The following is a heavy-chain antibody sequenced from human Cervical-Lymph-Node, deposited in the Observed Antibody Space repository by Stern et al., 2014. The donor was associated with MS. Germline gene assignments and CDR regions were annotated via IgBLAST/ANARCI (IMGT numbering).Heavy chain of an antibody. J-gene: IGHJ4*02. CDR1: GFTLSIFG. V-gene: IGHV3-48*01. Sequence: EVQLVESGGGLVQPGGSLRLSCAAPGFTLSIFGMNWVRQATGKGLEWVSYSSSSSSTIYYADSVKGRFTISRDNAKDSLYLQMNSLRVEDTAVYYCARGYGYFDYWGQGTLVTVSS. CDR2: SSSSSSTI. D-gene: IGHD5-12*01. CDR3: ARGYGYFDY.